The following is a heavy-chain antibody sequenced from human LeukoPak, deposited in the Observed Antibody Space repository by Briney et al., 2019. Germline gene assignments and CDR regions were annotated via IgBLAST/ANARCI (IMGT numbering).Heavy chain of an antibody. J-gene: IGHJ4*02. CDR2: IYYSGST. Sequence: PSETLSLTCTVSGGSISSGGYYWSWIRQHPGKGLEWIGYIYYSGSTYYNPSLKSRVTISVDTSKNQFSLKLSSVTAADTAVYYCARGSSGYDSWLFYYWGQGTLVTVSS. CDR1: GGSISSGGYY. CDR3: ARGSSGYDSWLFYY. D-gene: IGHD5-12*01. V-gene: IGHV4-31*03.